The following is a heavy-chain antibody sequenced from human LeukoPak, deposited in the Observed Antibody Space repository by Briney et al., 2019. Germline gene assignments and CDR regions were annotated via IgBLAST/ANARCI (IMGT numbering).Heavy chain of an antibody. CDR2: IYYSGST. D-gene: IGHD1-26*01. Sequence: SSETLSLTCTVSGGSISRSSYYWGWIRQPPGNGLEWIGSIYYSGSTNYNPSLKSRVTISVDTSKNQFSLKLSSVTAADTAVYYCARWEESDAFDIWGQGTMVTASS. J-gene: IGHJ3*02. CDR3: ARWEESDAFDI. CDR1: GGSISRSSYY. V-gene: IGHV4-39*01.